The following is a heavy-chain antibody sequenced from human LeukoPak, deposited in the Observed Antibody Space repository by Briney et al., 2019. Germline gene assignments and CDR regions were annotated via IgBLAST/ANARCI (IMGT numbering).Heavy chain of an antibody. CDR2: INHSGST. CDR3: ARGVPYYYGSGSYYRGPPDY. Sequence: PSETLSLTCAVYGGSFSGYYWSWIRQPPGKGLEWIGEINHSGSTNYNPSLKSRATITVDTSKNQFSLKLSSVPAADTAVYYCARGVPYYYGSGSYYRGPPDYWGQGTLVTVSS. V-gene: IGHV4-34*01. CDR1: GGSFSGYY. J-gene: IGHJ4*02. D-gene: IGHD3-10*01.